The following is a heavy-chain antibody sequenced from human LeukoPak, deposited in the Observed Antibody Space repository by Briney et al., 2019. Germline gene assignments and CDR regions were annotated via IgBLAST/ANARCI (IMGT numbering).Heavy chain of an antibody. J-gene: IGHJ4*02. D-gene: IGHD3-3*01. CDR2: ISGSGGSS. CDR3: AKDADFWGPFDF. V-gene: IGHV3-23*01. CDR1: GFTFSTYA. Sequence: GGSLRLSCAASGFTFSTYAMSWVRQAPGKGLEWVSSISGSGGSSYYGDSVKGRFTISRDNSKNTMYLQMNSLRAEDTAVYYCAKDADFWGPFDFWGQGTLVTVSS.